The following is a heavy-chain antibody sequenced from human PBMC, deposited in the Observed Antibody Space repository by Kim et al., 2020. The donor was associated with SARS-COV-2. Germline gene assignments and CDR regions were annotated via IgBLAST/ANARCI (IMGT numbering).Heavy chain of an antibody. CDR2: IWYDGSNK. CDR3: ARDGSWAAAGTMDY. V-gene: IGHV3-33*01. D-gene: IGHD6-13*01. CDR1: GFTFSSYG. Sequence: GRSLRLSCAASGFTFSSYGMHWVRQAPGKGLEWVAVIWYDGSNKYYADSVKGRFTISRDNSKNTLYLQMNSLRAEDTAVYYCARDGSWAAAGTMDYWGQGTLVTVSS. J-gene: IGHJ4*02.